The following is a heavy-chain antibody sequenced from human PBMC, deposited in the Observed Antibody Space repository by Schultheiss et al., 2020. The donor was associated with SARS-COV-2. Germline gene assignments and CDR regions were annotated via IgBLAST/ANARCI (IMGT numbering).Heavy chain of an antibody. CDR3: ARDKAAMVPYYGMDV. J-gene: IGHJ6*02. Sequence: GGSLRLSCAASGFTFSSYSMNWVRQAPGKGLEWVSYISSSGSTIYYADSVKGRFTISRDNAKNSLYLQMNSLRDEDTAVYYCARDKAAMVPYYGMDVWGQGTTVTVSS. CDR2: ISSSGSTI. CDR1: GFTFSSYS. V-gene: IGHV3-48*02. D-gene: IGHD5-18*01.